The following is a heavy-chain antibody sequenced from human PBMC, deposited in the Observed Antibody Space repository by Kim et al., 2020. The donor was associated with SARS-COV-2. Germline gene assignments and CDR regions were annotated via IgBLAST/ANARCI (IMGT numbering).Heavy chain of an antibody. Sequence: ASVKVSCKASGYTFTSYGISWVRQAPGQGLEWMGWISAYNGNTNYAQKLQGRVTMTTDTSTSTAYMELRSLRSDDTAVYYCARDVRSGYCTNGVCPTRYWGQGTLVTVSS. D-gene: IGHD2-8*01. V-gene: IGHV1-18*04. CDR3: ARDVRSGYCTNGVCPTRY. CDR1: GYTFTSYG. CDR2: ISAYNGNT. J-gene: IGHJ4*02.